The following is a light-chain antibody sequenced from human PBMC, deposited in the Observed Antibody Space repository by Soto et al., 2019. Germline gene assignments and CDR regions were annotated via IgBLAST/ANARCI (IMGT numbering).Light chain of an antibody. CDR2: DVT. CDR3: CSFAGGYTFV. J-gene: IGLJ2*01. V-gene: IGLV2-11*01. CDR1: SSDVGGYNY. Sequence: QSVLTQPRSVSGSPGQSVTISCTGTSSDVGGYNYVSWYQQHPGKAPKVIIYDVTKRPSGVPDRFSGSKSGNMASLTISGLQAEDEADYFCCSFAGGYTFVFGGGTKLTVL.